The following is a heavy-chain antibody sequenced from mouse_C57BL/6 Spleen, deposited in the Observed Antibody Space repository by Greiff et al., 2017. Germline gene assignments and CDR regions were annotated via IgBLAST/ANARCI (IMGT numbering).Heavy chain of an antibody. Sequence: EVMLVESGGGLVQPKGSLKLSCAASGFTFNTYAMHWVRQAPGKGLEWVARIRSKSSNYATYYADSVKDRFTISRADSQSMLYLQRKNLKAEDAAMYYCVRESDGYLFDYWGQGTTLTVSA. V-gene: IGHV10-3*01. D-gene: IGHD2-3*01. CDR1: GFTFNTYA. J-gene: IGHJ2*01. CDR3: VRESDGYLFDY. CDR2: IRSKSSNYAT.